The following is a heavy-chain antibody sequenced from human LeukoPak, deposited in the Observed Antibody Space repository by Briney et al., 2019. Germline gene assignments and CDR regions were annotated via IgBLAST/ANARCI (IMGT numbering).Heavy chain of an antibody. D-gene: IGHD4-17*01. CDR2: INPRSGGT. CDR1: GYTFTVYY. CDR3: ARTSSLRFFDY. V-gene: IGHV1-2*02. J-gene: IGHJ4*02. Sequence: ASVKVSCKASGYTFTVYYIHWVRQAPGQGLERMGWINPRSGGTDYAENFQGRVTMTRDTSITTAYMEVSRLRSDDTAVYYCARTSSLRFFDYWGQGTLVTVSS.